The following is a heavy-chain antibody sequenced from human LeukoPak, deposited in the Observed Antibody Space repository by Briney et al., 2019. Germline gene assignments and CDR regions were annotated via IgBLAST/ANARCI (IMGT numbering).Heavy chain of an antibody. J-gene: IGHJ4*02. CDR2: ISGSGTNT. D-gene: IGHD3-3*01. CDR1: GFTFSSYA. V-gene: IGHV3-23*01. CDR3: AKDEYDFGGY. Sequence: GGSLRLSCAASGFTFSSYAMSWVRQAPGKGLEWVSGISGSGTNTYYADSVKGRFTISRDNSKNTLYLQMNSLRAEDTAVYYCAKDEYDFGGYWGQGTLVTVSS.